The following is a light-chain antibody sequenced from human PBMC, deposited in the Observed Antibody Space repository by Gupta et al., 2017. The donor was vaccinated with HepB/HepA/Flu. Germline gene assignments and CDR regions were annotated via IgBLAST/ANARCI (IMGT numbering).Light chain of an antibody. Sequence: SYVLTQPPSVSVAPGKPARITCGGNNIGSKSVHWYQQKPGQAPVLVIYYDSDRPSGIPERFSGSNSGNTATLTISRVEAGDEADYYCQVWDSSSDHNYVFGTGTKVTVL. CDR2: YDS. CDR1: NIGSKS. V-gene: IGLV3-21*04. J-gene: IGLJ1*01. CDR3: QVWDSSSDHNYV.